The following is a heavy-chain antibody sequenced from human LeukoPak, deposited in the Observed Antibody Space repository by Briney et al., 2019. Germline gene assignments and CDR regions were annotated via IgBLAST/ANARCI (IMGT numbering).Heavy chain of an antibody. CDR1: GYTFTSYD. CDR2: INPNSGGT. Sequence: GAPVKVSCKASGYTFTSYDINWVRQATGQGLEWMGWINPNSGGTNYAQKFRGRVTMTRDTSISTAYMELSRLRSDDTAVYYCARGVLYYYDSSGYYYVPEYFQHWGQGTLVTVSS. J-gene: IGHJ1*01. CDR3: ARGVLYYYDSSGYYYVPEYFQH. D-gene: IGHD3-22*01. V-gene: IGHV1-2*02.